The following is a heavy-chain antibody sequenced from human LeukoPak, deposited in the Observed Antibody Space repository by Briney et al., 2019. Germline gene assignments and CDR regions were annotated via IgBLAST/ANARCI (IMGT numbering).Heavy chain of an antibody. D-gene: IGHD5-12*01. J-gene: IGHJ4*02. Sequence: PSETLSLTCTASGGSISSDGYYWSWIRQHPGKGLEWIGYIYYSGSTYYNPSLKSRVTISVDTSKNQFSLKLSSVTAADTAVYYCARAQNSGYEPYYFDYWGQGTLVTVSS. CDR1: GGSISSDGYY. CDR3: ARAQNSGYEPYYFDY. CDR2: IYYSGST. V-gene: IGHV4-31*03.